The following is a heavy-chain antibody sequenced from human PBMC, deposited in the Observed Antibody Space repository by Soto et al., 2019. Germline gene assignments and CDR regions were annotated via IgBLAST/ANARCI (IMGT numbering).Heavy chain of an antibody. V-gene: IGHV3-30*03. CDR2: ISFDGNNK. Sequence: PGGSLSVSCAASGFTFKTYDMHWVRQAPGKGLEWVAIISFDGNNKYYADSVKGRFTISRDNSKNTLSLNMNSLRPNDTGLYYCARDRRGYTTSAWGQATLVTVSS. CDR1: GFTFKTYD. D-gene: IGHD2-15*01. J-gene: IGHJ5*02. CDR3: ARDRRGYTTSA.